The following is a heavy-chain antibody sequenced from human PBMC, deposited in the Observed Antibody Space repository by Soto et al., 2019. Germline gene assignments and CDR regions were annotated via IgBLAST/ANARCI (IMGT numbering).Heavy chain of an antibody. CDR3: AKSDGCGGGSCYTGTYYYFDF. CDR2: ISSGGGAK. V-gene: IGHV3-11*01. D-gene: IGHD2-15*01. Sequence: VQLVESGGGLVKPGGSLRLSCAASGFIFSDYYMAWIRQAPGKGLEWVSDISSGGGAKNVADSVRGRFTISRDNANNSLYLQMNSLRPEDTAVYYCAKSDGCGGGSCYTGTYYYFDFWGRGTLVTVSS. J-gene: IGHJ2*01. CDR1: GFIFSDYY.